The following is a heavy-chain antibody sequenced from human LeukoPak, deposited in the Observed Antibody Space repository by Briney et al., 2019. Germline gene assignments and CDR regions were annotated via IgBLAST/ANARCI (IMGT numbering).Heavy chain of an antibody. V-gene: IGHV3-23*01. CDR3: ANEVYGSGPYYLDY. CDR1: GFTFSSYA. Sequence: GGSLRLSCAASGFTFSSYAMSWVRQAPGKGLQWVSAISRGGDSPYYADSVKGRFTISRDNSRNTLYLQMNSLRAEDTAIYYCANEVYGSGPYYLDYWGQGTLVTVSS. CDR2: ISRGGDSP. J-gene: IGHJ4*02. D-gene: IGHD3-10*01.